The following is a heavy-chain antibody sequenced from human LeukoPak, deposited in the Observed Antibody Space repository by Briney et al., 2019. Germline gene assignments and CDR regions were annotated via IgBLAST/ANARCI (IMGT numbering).Heavy chain of an antibody. Sequence: PGRSLRLSCAASGFTFDDYAMHWVRQAPGKGLEWVSGISWYSGSIGYADSVKGRFTISRDNAKNSLYLQMNSLRAEDTALYYCAKAPYYYDSSGKYQRYYFDYRGQGTLVTVSP. V-gene: IGHV3-9*01. CDR3: AKAPYYYDSSGKYQRYYFDY. J-gene: IGHJ4*02. CDR2: ISWYSGSI. CDR1: GFTFDDYA. D-gene: IGHD3-22*01.